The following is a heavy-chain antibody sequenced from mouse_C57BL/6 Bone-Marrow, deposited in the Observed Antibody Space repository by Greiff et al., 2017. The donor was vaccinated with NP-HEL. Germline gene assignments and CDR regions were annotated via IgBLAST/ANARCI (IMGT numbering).Heavy chain of an antibody. CDR2: ISDGGSYT. CDR1: GFTFSSYA. J-gene: IGHJ2*01. CDR3: AREDYYGSPRFGD. Sequence: EVKLVESGGGLVKPGGSLKLSCAASGFTFSSYAMSWVRQTPEKRLEWVATISDGGSYTYYPANVKGRFTISRDNAKNNLYLQMSQLKSEDTAMYYCAREDYYGSPRFGDWGQGTTLTVSS. V-gene: IGHV5-4*01. D-gene: IGHD1-1*01.